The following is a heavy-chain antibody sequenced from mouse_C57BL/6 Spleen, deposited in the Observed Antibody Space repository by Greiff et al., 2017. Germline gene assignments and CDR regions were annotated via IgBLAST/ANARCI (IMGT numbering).Heavy chain of an antibody. D-gene: IGHD4-1*01. Sequence: EVHLVESGGGLVKPGGSLELSCAASGFTFSDYGMHWVRQAPEKGLEWVAYISSGSSTIYYADTVKGRFTISRDNAKNTLFLQMTSLRSEDTAMYYCAREQTGGFAYWGQGTLVTVSA. J-gene: IGHJ3*01. CDR2: ISSGSSTI. CDR1: GFTFSDYG. V-gene: IGHV5-17*01. CDR3: AREQTGGFAY.